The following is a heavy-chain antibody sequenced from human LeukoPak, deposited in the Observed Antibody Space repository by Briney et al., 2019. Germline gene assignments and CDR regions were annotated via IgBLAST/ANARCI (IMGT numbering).Heavy chain of an antibody. V-gene: IGHV1-18*01. CDR2: ISAYNGNT. D-gene: IGHD4-17*01. CDR3: ARAYEHWTGTTVTTIGARFDY. CDR1: GYTFTSYG. Sequence: ASVKVSCKASGYTFTSYGISWVRQAPGQGLEWMGWISAYNGNTNYAQKLQGRVTMTTDTSTSTAYMELRSLRSDDTAVYYCARAYEHWTGTTVTTIGARFDYWGQGTLVTVSS. J-gene: IGHJ4*02.